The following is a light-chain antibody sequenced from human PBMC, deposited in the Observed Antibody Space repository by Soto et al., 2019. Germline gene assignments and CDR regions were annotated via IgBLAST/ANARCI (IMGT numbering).Light chain of an antibody. Sequence: EIVLTQSPATLSLSPGERATLSCRASQSVRNYLAWYQQKPGQAPRLLMYDTSNRATGIPARFSGSGSETDFTLTISSLEPEDFAVYYCQQRYNWPPITFGQGTQLEIK. V-gene: IGKV3-11*01. CDR2: DTS. CDR1: QSVRNY. CDR3: QQRYNWPPIT. J-gene: IGKJ5*01.